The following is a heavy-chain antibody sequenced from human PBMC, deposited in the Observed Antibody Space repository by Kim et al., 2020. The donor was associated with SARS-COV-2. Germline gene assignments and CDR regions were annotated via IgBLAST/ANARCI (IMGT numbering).Heavy chain of an antibody. V-gene: IGHV4-34*01. CDR1: GGSFSGYY. CDR3: ARAWDYYDSSGYLRRKIYYYYGMDV. D-gene: IGHD3-22*01. Sequence: SETLSLTCAVYGGSFSGYYWSWIRQPPGKGLEWIGEINHSGSTNYNPSLKSRVTISVDTSKNQFSLKLSSVTAADTAVYYCARAWDYYDSSGYLRRKIYYYYGMDVWGQGTTVTVSS. CDR2: INHSGST. J-gene: IGHJ6*02.